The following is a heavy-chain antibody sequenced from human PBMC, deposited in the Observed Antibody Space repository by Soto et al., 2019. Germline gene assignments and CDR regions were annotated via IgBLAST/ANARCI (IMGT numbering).Heavy chain of an antibody. J-gene: IGHJ6*02. CDR2: INHSGST. V-gene: IGHV4-34*01. D-gene: IGHD4-4*01. Sequence: SETLSLTCAVYGGSFSGYYWSWIRQPPGKGLEWIGEINHSGSTNYNPSLKSRVTISVDTSKNQFPLKLSSVTAADTAVYYCARGDYSNWYYYYGMDVLGQGTTVTVSS. CDR3: ARGDYSNWYYYYGMDV. CDR1: GGSFSGYY.